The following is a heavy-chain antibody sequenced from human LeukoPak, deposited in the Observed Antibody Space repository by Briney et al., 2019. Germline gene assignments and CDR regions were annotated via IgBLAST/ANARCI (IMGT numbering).Heavy chain of an antibody. CDR2: IYYSGST. CDR1: DGSINSFY. Sequence: SETLSLTCTVSDGSINSFYWSWIRQPPGKGLEWIGYIYYSGSTNYNPSLKSRVTISVDTSMNQFSLNLNSVTAADTAVYYCARAVAYGIDTGYFDYWGQGTLVTVSS. V-gene: IGHV4-59*01. D-gene: IGHD2-8*02. J-gene: IGHJ4*02. CDR3: ARAVAYGIDTGYFDY.